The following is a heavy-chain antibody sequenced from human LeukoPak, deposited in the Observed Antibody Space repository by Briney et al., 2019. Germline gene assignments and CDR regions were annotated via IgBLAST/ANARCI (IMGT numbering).Heavy chain of an antibody. J-gene: IGHJ5*02. Sequence: GGSLRLSCAASGFTFSNAWMSWVRQAPGKGLEWVGRIKSKTDGGTADYAAPVKGRFTISRADSKNALYLQMNSLKTEDTAVYYCTTSTDWISVVPGAPWGQGTLVTVSS. CDR3: TTSTDWISVVPGAP. V-gene: IGHV3-15*01. CDR2: IKSKTDGGTA. D-gene: IGHD2-2*01. CDR1: GFTFSNAW.